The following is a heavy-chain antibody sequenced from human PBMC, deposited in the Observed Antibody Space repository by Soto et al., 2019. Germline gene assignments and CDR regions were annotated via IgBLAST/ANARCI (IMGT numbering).Heavy chain of an antibody. V-gene: IGHV3-30-3*01. CDR3: ARDRGGGITIFGVVISRQDYYYYGMDV. J-gene: IGHJ6*02. Sequence: QVQLVESGGGVVQPGRSLRLSCAASGFTFSSYAMHWVRQAPGKGLEWVAVISYDGSNKYYADSVKGRFTISRDNSKNTLYLQMNSLRAEDTAVYYCARDRGGGITIFGVVISRQDYYYYGMDVWGQGTTVTVSS. CDR1: GFTFSSYA. CDR2: ISYDGSNK. D-gene: IGHD3-3*01.